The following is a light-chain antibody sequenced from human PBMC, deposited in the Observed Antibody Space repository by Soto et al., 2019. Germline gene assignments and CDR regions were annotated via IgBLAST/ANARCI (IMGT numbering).Light chain of an antibody. V-gene: IGLV2-14*01. Sequence: QPVLTQPASVSGSPGQSITISCTGTSSDVGGYHFVSWYQQYPGKAPKLMIYDVSNRPSGVSNRFSGSKSGNTASLTISGLQAEDEADYYCSSYTSSSTVVFGGGTQLTVL. CDR2: DVS. J-gene: IGLJ7*01. CDR1: SSDVGGYHF. CDR3: SSYTSSSTVV.